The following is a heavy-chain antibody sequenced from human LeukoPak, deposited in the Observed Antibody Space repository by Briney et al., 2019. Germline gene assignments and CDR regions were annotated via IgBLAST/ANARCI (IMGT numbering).Heavy chain of an antibody. Sequence: GGSLRLSCAASGFTFSTYEMNWVRQAPGKGLEWVSYIVGSGTTTYYADSVKGRFTISRDNAKNSLYLQTNSLRAEDTAVYYCAREGAAAGTGIDYWGQGTLVTVSS. V-gene: IGHV3-48*03. CDR3: AREGAAAGTGIDY. D-gene: IGHD6-13*01. CDR2: IVGSGTTT. J-gene: IGHJ4*02. CDR1: GFTFSTYE.